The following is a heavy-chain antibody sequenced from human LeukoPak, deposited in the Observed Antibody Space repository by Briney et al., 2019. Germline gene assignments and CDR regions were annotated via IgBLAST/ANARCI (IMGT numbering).Heavy chain of an antibody. Sequence: GGSLRLSCAASGFTFSSYAIHWVRQAPGKGLEWVAVISYDGSNKYYADSAKGRFTISRDNSKNTLYLQMNSLRADDTAVYYCAKDNSYGFYYFDYWGQGTLVTVSS. D-gene: IGHD5-18*01. CDR1: GFTFSSYA. CDR2: ISYDGSNK. V-gene: IGHV3-30*04. J-gene: IGHJ4*02. CDR3: AKDNSYGFYYFDY.